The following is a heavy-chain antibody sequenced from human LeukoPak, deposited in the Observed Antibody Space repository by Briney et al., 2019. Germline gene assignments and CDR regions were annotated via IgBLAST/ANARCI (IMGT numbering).Heavy chain of an antibody. CDR3: ARDICAGYYGSGFSCGFDP. V-gene: IGHV3-7*01. Sequence: QPGGSLRLSCAASGFTFSSYWMSWVRQAPGKGLEWVANIKQDGSEKYYVDSVKGRFTISRDNAKNSLYLQMNSLRAEDTAVYYCARDICAGYYGSGFSCGFDPWGQGTLVTVSS. CDR1: GFTFSSYW. CDR2: IKQDGSEK. J-gene: IGHJ5*02. D-gene: IGHD3-10*01.